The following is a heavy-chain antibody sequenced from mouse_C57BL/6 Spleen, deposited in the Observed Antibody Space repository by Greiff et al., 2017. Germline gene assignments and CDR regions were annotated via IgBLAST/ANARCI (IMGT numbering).Heavy chain of an antibody. CDR2: INPSNGGT. CDR1: GYTFTSYW. Sequence: QVQLQQPGTELVKPGASVKLSCKASGYTFTSYWMHWVKQRPGQGLEWIGNINPSNGGTNYNEKFKSKATLTVDKSSSTAYMQLSSLTSEDSAVYYCAGGDLTTVVATADVWGTGTTVTVSS. CDR3: AGGDLTTVVATADV. J-gene: IGHJ1*03. V-gene: IGHV1-53*01. D-gene: IGHD1-1*01.